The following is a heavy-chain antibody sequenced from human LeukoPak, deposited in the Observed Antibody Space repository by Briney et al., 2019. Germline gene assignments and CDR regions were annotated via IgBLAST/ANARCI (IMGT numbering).Heavy chain of an antibody. Sequence: ASVKVSCKASGYTFTSYAMHWVRQAPGQRLEWMGWINAGNGNTEYSQKFQGRVTITRDTSASTAYMELSSLRSEDTAVYYCARGPRIAARGAYYYGMDVWGQGTTVTVSS. CDR3: ARGPRIAARGAYYYGMDV. CDR2: INAGNGNT. J-gene: IGHJ6*02. V-gene: IGHV1-3*01. CDR1: GYTFTSYA. D-gene: IGHD6-6*01.